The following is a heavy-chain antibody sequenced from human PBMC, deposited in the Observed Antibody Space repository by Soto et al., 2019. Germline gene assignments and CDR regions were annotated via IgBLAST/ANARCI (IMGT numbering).Heavy chain of an antibody. Sequence: GGSLRLSCAASGFTFRSYSMNWVRQAPGKGLEWVSYISSSSSTIYYAEYVKGRFTISRDNAKNSLNLQMNSLRDEDTAVYYCARGLGYSSSWHYYYYDMDVWGQGTTVTVSS. J-gene: IGHJ6*02. CDR1: GFTFRSYS. CDR3: ARGLGYSSSWHYYYYDMDV. CDR2: ISSSSSTI. V-gene: IGHV3-48*02. D-gene: IGHD6-13*01.